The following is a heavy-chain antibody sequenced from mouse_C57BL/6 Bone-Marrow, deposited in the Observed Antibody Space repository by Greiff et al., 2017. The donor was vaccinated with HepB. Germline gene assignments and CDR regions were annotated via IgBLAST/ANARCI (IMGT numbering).Heavy chain of an antibody. V-gene: IGHV1-81*01. J-gene: IGHJ2*01. CDR3: ARDGSSYVDY. D-gene: IGHD1-1*01. CDR2: IYPRSGNT. CDR1: GYTFTSYG. Sequence: VQVVESGAELARPGASVKLSCKASGYTFTSYGISWVKQRTGQGLEWIGEIYPRSGNTYYNEKFKGKATLTADKSSSTAYMELRSLTSEDSAVYFCARDGSSYVDYWGQGTTLTGSS.